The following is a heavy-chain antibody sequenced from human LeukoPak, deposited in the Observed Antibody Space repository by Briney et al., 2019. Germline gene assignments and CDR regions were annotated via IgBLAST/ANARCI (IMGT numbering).Heavy chain of an antibody. CDR2: FDPEDGET. J-gene: IGHJ4*02. D-gene: IGHD3-10*01. CDR1: GYTLTELS. Sequence: ASVKVSCQVSGYTLTELSMHWVRQAPGKGLEWMGGFDPEDGETIYAQKFQGRVTMTEDTSTDTAYMELSSLRSEDTAVYYCATWVWFRELFNYFDYWGQGTLVTVSS. V-gene: IGHV1-24*01. CDR3: ATWVWFRELFNYFDY.